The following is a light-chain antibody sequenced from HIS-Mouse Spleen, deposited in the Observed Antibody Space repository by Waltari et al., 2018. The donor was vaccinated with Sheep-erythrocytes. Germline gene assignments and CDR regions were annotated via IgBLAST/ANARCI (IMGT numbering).Light chain of an antibody. CDR2: AAS. V-gene: IGKV1-8*01. Sequence: AIRMTQSPSSLSASTGDRVTITCRASQGISSYLAWYQQKPGKAPKLLIYAASTLQSGVPSRFSGSGSGTDCTLTISSLEPEDFAVYYCQQRSNWYTFGQGTKLEIK. J-gene: IGKJ2*01. CDR3: QQRSNWYT. CDR1: QGISSY.